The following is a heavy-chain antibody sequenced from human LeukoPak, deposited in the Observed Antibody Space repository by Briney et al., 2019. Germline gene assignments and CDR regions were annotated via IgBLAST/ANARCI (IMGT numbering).Heavy chain of an antibody. CDR2: ISADGTT. CDR3: ATWAFYHGLDV. J-gene: IGHJ6*02. D-gene: IGHD1-26*01. Sequence: GGSLKLSCRASGFNFDKYAMHWVRHRPGKGLEWVAVISADGTTDHADSGKGRFTVSRDNSKESLFLQMSSPRDEDTALYYCATWAFYHGLDVWGQGTTVTVSS. V-gene: IGHV3-43*02. CDR1: GFNFDKYA.